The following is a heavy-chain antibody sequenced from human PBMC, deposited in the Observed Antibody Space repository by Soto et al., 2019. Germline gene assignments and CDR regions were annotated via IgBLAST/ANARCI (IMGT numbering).Heavy chain of an antibody. CDR3: TSRIRTTNDN. D-gene: IGHD1-1*01. V-gene: IGHV3-15*07. CDR1: GFPFTTVW. CDR2: VKTKAEGATT. Sequence: GGSLRLSCVASGFPFTTVWMNWVRQDPGKGPEWLGRVKTKAEGATTDYAAPAKGRFTILRDDSINTVYLQMTSLRIEDTALYYCTSRIRTTNDNWGQGTLVTVSS. J-gene: IGHJ4*02.